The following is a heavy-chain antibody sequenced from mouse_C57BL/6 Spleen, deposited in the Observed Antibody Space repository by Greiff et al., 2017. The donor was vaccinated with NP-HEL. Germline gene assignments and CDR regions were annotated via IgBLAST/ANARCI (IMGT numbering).Heavy chain of an antibody. CDR2: IYPDDGGT. J-gene: IGHJ2*01. CDR3: ASGGPYFDY. CDR1: GYAFSSYW. V-gene: IGHV1-80*01. Sequence: QVQLQQPGAELVKPGASVKLSCKASGYAFSSYWMHWVKQRPGRGLEWIGQIYPDDGGTKYNEKFKSKATLTADTSSSTAYMPLSSLTSEDSAVYSSASGGPYFDYWGQGTTLTGSS.